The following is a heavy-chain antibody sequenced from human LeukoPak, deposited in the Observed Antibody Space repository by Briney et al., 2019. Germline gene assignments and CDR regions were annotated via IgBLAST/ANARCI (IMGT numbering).Heavy chain of an antibody. CDR3: ARVHRAGGWTLVLDP. Sequence: ASVKVSCKASGYTFTGYFMHWVRQAPGQGLEWMGWIDPDSGGTNYAQVFQGGVTVTRDKSISTAYMELSSLRSDDTAVYYCARVHRAGGWTLVLDPWGQGTLVTVSS. J-gene: IGHJ5*02. CDR2: IDPDSGGT. V-gene: IGHV1-2*02. D-gene: IGHD5-12*01. CDR1: GYTFTGYF.